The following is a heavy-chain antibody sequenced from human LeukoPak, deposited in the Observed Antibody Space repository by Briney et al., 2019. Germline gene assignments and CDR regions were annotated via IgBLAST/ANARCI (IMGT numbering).Heavy chain of an antibody. CDR2: INPSGGST. D-gene: IGHD1-26*01. V-gene: IGHV1-46*01. CDR1: GYTFIDFH. Sequence: ASVKVSCKASGYTFIDFHMHWVRQAPGQGLEWMGIINPSGGSTSYAQKFQGRVTMTRDTSTSTVYMELSSLRSEDTAVYYCARDLSGSYGPWGQGTLVTVSS. CDR3: ARDLSGSYGP. J-gene: IGHJ5*02.